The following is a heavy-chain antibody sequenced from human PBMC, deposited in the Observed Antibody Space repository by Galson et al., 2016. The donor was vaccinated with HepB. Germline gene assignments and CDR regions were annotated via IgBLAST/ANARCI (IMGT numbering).Heavy chain of an antibody. CDR3: AKDGGAEDCSGSTCYSRGFFDY. Sequence: SLRLSCAASGFTFSTNWMHWVRQAPGKGLEWVAVISYDGVSKFYADSVKGRFTISRDNSKNTVFLQMNSLRVEDTAVFYCAKDGGAEDCSGSTCYSRGFFDYWGQGALVAVSS. CDR1: GFTFSTNW. J-gene: IGHJ4*02. D-gene: IGHD2-15*01. CDR2: ISYDGVSK. V-gene: IGHV3-30*18.